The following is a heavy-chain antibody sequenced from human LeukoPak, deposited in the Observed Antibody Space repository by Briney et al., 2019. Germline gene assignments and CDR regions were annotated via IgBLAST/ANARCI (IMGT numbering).Heavy chain of an antibody. CDR1: GFTFSTYG. CDR3: AKDRNDDILTGYHCLHP. V-gene: IGHV3-23*01. CDR2: IIDSGGAT. J-gene: IGHJ5*02. Sequence: PGGSLRLSCAASGFTFSTYGMSWVRQAPRRGLEWVSSIIDSGGATYYADSVKGRFTISRDNSKNTLYLQMNSLRAEDTAVYYCAKDRNDDILTGYHCLHPWPQGTMVTVSS. D-gene: IGHD3-9*01.